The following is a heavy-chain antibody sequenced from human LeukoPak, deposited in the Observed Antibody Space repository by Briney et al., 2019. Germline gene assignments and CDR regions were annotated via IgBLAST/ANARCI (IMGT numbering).Heavy chain of an antibody. J-gene: IGHJ2*01. CDR2: PRNKANSYTT. V-gene: IGHV3-72*01. Sequence: PGESLRLSCAASGFTFSDHCMDWVRQAPGKGLKWVGRPRNKANSYTTEYAASVKGRFTISRDDSKKSLYLQMNSLKTEDTAVYYCARESGGGVLGYFDLWGRGTLVSVSS. D-gene: IGHD3-10*01. CDR3: ARESGGGVLGYFDL. CDR1: GFTFSDHC.